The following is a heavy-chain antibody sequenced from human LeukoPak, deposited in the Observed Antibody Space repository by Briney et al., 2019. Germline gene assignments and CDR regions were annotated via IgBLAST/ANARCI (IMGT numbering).Heavy chain of an antibody. J-gene: IGHJ4*02. CDR1: GGSFSGYY. CDR2: INHSGST. Sequence: SETLSLTCAVYGGSFSGYYWSRIRQPPGKGLEWIGEINHSGSTNYNPSLKSRVTISVDTSKNQFSLKLSSVTAADTAVYYCARFGSGWHYFDYWGQGTLVTVSS. D-gene: IGHD6-19*01. V-gene: IGHV4-34*01. CDR3: ARFGSGWHYFDY.